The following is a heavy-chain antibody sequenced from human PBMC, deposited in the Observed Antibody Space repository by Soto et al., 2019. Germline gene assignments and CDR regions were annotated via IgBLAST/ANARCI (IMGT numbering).Heavy chain of an antibody. CDR3: ARSEATGLDH. V-gene: IGHV4-4*02. CDR2: AHHSGRT. D-gene: IGHD1-26*01. Sequence: PSETLSLTCTVSGVSMTSSNWWNWVRQSPGKGLEWIGEAHHSGRTNYNPSLKSRVTISVDKSKNHFSLKLSSVTAADTAVYYCARSEATGLDHWGQGTLVTVSS. CDR1: GVSMTSSNW. J-gene: IGHJ4*02.